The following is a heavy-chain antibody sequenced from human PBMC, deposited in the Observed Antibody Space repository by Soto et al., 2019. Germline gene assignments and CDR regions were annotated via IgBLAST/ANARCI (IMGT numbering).Heavy chain of an antibody. D-gene: IGHD3-3*01. CDR3: VKDRFVNY. J-gene: IGHJ4*02. V-gene: IGHV3-64D*06. Sequence: LRLSCSASGLSFNDYAMHWVRQAAGKGLKYVSSISSNGVSTYYADSVKGRFTISRDNSKNTLYLQMNSLRVEDTAVYYCVKDRFVNYWGQGALVTVS. CDR2: ISSNGVST. CDR1: GLSFNDYA.